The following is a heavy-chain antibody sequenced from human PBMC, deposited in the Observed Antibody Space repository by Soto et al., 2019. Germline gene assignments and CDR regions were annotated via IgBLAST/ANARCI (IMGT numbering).Heavy chain of an antibody. CDR3: AREHDTTYYDFWSGSRPHLPEAFDP. Sequence: GGSMRLSCAASGFTFNRHTMAWVRQGQGKGLEWVSVIGGSGTTTYYADSVKGRFTISRDNAKNSLYLQMNSLRAEDTAVYYCAREHDTTYYDFWSGSRPHLPEAFDPWGQGTLVTVSS. V-gene: IGHV3-21*01. D-gene: IGHD3-3*01. J-gene: IGHJ5*02. CDR1: GFTFNRHT. CDR2: IGGSGTTT.